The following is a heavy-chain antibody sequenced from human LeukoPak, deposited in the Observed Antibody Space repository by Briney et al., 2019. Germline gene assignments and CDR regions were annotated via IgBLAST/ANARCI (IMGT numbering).Heavy chain of an antibody. J-gene: IGHJ4*02. CDR3: ARLELDVFVFDY. CDR2: IYYSGST. CDR1: GVSISSSSSY. V-gene: IGHV4-39*01. Sequence: SETLSLTCTVSGVSISSSSSYWGCIRQPPGKGLECIGSIYYSGSTYYNPSLKSRVTISVDTSKNQFSLKLSSVTAADTAVYCARLELDVFVFDYWGQGTLVTVSS. D-gene: IGHD1-1*01.